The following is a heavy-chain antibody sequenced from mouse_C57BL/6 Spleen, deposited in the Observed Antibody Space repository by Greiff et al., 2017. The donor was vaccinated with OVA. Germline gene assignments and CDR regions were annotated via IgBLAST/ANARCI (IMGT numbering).Heavy chain of an antibody. CDR2: IDPENGDT. V-gene: IGHV14-4*01. D-gene: IGHD3-2*02. J-gene: IGHJ3*01. Sequence: VQLKESGAELVRPGASVKLSCTASGFNIKDDYMHWVKQRPEQGLEWIGWIDPENGDTEYASKFQGKATIPADTSSNTAYLQLSSLTSEDTAVYYCTKGQLRLPFAYWGQGTLVTVSA. CDR3: TKGQLRLPFAY. CDR1: GFNIKDDY.